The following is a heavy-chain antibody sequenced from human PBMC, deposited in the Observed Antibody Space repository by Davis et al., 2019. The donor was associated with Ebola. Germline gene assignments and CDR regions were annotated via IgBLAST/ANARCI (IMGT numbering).Heavy chain of an antibody. V-gene: IGHV1-3*01. D-gene: IGHD3-10*01. CDR2: INAGNGNT. CDR3: ARVSQMRGSGSYSFGY. CDR1: GYTFTSYG. Sequence: ASVKVSCKASGYTFTSYGISWVRQAPGQGLEWMGWINAGNGNTKYSQKFQGRVTITRDTSASTAYMELSSLRSEDTAVYYCARVSQMRGSGSYSFGYWGQGTLVTVSS. J-gene: IGHJ4*02.